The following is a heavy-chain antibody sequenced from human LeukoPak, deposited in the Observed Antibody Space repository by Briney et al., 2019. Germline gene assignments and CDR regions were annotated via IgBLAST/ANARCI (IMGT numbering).Heavy chain of an antibody. CDR1: GFTFSSYS. V-gene: IGHV3-48*01. Sequence: GSLRLSCAASGFTFSSYSMNWVRQAPGKGLEWVSYIGSSSSTIYYADSVKGRFTISRDNAKNSLYLQMNSLRAEDTAVYYCAELGITMIGGVWGKGTTVTISS. CDR2: IGSSSSTI. J-gene: IGHJ6*04. D-gene: IGHD3-10*02. CDR3: AELGITMIGGV.